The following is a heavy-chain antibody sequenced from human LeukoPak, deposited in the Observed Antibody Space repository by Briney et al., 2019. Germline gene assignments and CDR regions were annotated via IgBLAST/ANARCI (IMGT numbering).Heavy chain of an antibody. V-gene: IGHV3-33*01. Sequence: GGSLRLSCAASGFTFSSYGMHWVRQAPGKGLEGVAVIWYDGSNKYYADSVKGRFTISRDNSKNTLYLQMNSLRAEDTAVYYCARKSELDAFDIWGQGTMVTVSS. D-gene: IGHD3-10*01. J-gene: IGHJ3*02. CDR2: IWYDGSNK. CDR1: GFTFSSYG. CDR3: ARKSELDAFDI.